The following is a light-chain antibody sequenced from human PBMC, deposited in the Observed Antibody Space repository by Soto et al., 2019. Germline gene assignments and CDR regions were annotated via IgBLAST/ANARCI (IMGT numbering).Light chain of an antibody. CDR2: GAS. CDR1: QSVSGN. CDR3: QQYSKWPPIT. V-gene: IGKV3-15*01. J-gene: IGKJ5*01. Sequence: EIVMTQSPATLSVSPGERATLSCRASQSVSGNLAWYQRRPGQAPRLLIYGASTRATGIPARFSGSGSGTEFTLTISSLQSEDFAVYYCQQYSKWPPITFGQGTRLEIK.